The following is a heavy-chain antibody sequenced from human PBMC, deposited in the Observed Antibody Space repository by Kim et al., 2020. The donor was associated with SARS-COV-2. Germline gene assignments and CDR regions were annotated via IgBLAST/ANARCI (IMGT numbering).Heavy chain of an antibody. Sequence: GGSLRLSCAASGFTFSDYYMSWIRQAPGKGLEWVSSISSSGSNIYYADSVKGRFTISRDNAKNSLYLQMNSLRAEDTAVYYCARGHDLESGPIYYYDGMDVWGQGTTVTVSS. CDR3: ARGHDLESGPIYYYDGMDV. D-gene: IGHD3-3*01. CDR1: GFTFSDYY. J-gene: IGHJ6*02. CDR2: ISSSGSNI. V-gene: IGHV3-11*01.